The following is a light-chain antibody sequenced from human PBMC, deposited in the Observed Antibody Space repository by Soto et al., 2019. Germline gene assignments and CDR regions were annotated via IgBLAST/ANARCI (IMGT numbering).Light chain of an antibody. CDR1: SSNIGAGYD. Sequence: QSVLTQPPSVSGAPGQRVTISCTGSSSNIGAGYDVHWYQQLPRTAPKLLIYGNSNRPSGVPDRFSGSKSGTSASLAITGLQAEDEADYYCQSYDSSLSGGVFGGGTQLTVL. CDR2: GNS. CDR3: QSYDSSLSGGV. J-gene: IGLJ2*01. V-gene: IGLV1-40*01.